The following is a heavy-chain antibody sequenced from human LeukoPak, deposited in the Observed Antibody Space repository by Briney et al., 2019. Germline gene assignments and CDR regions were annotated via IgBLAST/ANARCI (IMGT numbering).Heavy chain of an antibody. Sequence: GRSLRLSCAASGFTFSSYAMHWVRQAPGKGLEWVAVISCDGSNKYYADSVKGRFTISRDNSKNTLYLQMNSLRAEDTAVYYCATNIAVAAIGYAFDIWGQGTMVTVSS. CDR2: ISCDGSNK. CDR3: ATNIAVAAIGYAFDI. J-gene: IGHJ3*02. V-gene: IGHV3-30-3*01. D-gene: IGHD6-19*01. CDR1: GFTFSSYA.